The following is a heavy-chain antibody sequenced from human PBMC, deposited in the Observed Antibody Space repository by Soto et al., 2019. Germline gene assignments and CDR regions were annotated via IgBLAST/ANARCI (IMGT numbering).Heavy chain of an antibody. J-gene: IGHJ6*03. CDR2: IYPGDSDT. D-gene: IGHD2-2*01. CDR1: GYSFTSYW. Sequence: GDSLKISCKGSGYSFTSYWIGWVRQMPGKGLEWMGIIYPGDSDTRYSPSFQGQVTISADKSISTAYLQWSSLKASDTAMYYCALIVVVPAAKSHYYYMDVWGKGTTVTVSS. CDR3: ALIVVVPAAKSHYYYMDV. V-gene: IGHV5-51*01.